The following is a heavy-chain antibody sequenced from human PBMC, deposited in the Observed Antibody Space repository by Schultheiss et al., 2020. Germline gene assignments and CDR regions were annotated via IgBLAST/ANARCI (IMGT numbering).Heavy chain of an antibody. CDR1: GDSVSTNSAA. Sequence: SQTLSLTCAISGDSVSTNSAAWNWIRQSPSRGLEWLGRTYYRSKWYNDYAVSVKSRITINPDTSKNQFSLQLNSVTPEDTAVYYCTREGSSSGWYRVGFDYWGQGTLVTVSS. V-gene: IGHV6-1*01. D-gene: IGHD6-19*01. CDR3: TREGSSSGWYRVGFDY. J-gene: IGHJ4*02. CDR2: TYYRSKWYN.